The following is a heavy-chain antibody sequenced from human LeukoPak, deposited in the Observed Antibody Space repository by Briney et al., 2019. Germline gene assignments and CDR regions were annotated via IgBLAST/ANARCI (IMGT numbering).Heavy chain of an antibody. Sequence: SVKVSCKASGFTFTSSAMQWVRQPRGQRLEWIGWIVVGSGNTNYAQKFQERVTITRDMSTSTAYMELSSLRSEDTAVYYCAAGGMYYYDSSGYYLLPYGMDVWGQGTTVTVSS. J-gene: IGHJ6*02. D-gene: IGHD3-22*01. CDR3: AAGGMYYYDSSGYYLLPYGMDV. CDR2: IVVGSGNT. V-gene: IGHV1-58*02. CDR1: GFTFTSSA.